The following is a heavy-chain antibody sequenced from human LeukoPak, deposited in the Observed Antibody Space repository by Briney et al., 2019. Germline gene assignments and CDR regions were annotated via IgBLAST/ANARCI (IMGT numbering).Heavy chain of an antibody. D-gene: IGHD1-14*01. CDR3: ARVITPRDC. CDR1: GFSFSSYW. CDR2: IKQDGSET. V-gene: IGHV3-7*01. J-gene: IGHJ4*02. Sequence: GGSLRLSCVASGFSFSSYWMSWVPQTPEKGLEWVANIKQDGSETYYVDSVKGRFTISRDKSKTSLYLQMDSLRAEDTATYYCARVITPRDCWGQGTLVTVSS.